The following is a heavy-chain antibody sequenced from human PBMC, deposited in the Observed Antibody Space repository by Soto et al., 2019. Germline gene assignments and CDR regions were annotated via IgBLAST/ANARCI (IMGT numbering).Heavy chain of an antibody. D-gene: IGHD5-12*01. CDR2: MYFTGST. Sequence: SETLSLTCSVSGASVSTNGYYWTWIRQHPGQQGLEWIGYMYFTGSTYYNPSLKSRVSMSLDTAKNQLSLELNSVTAADTAVFYCARGARDVSGPNYCCQGTLVPVSS. CDR3: ARGARDVSGPNY. J-gene: IGHJ4*02. V-gene: IGHV4-31*03. CDR1: GASVSTNGYY.